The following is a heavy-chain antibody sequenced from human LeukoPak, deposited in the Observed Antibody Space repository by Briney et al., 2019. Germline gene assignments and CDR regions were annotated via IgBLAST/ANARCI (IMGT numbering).Heavy chain of an antibody. V-gene: IGHV3-21*01. CDR3: ARIGYCSGGSCRYFDY. D-gene: IGHD2-15*01. J-gene: IGHJ4*02. Sequence: PGGSLRLSCAASGFTFSSYSMNWVRQAPGKGLEWVSSISSSSSYIYYADSVKGRFTISRDNAKNSLYLKMNSLRAEDTAVYYCARIGYCSGGSCRYFDYWGQGTLVTVSS. CDR2: ISSSSSYI. CDR1: GFTFSSYS.